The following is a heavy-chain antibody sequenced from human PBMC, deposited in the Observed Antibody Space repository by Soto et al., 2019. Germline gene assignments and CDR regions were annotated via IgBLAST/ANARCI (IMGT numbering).Heavy chain of an antibody. CDR1: GGSVSSGSYY. J-gene: IGHJ5*02. D-gene: IGHD6-19*01. CDR3: ARDPVAGTSWFDP. V-gene: IGHV4-61*01. CDR2: IYYSGST. Sequence: SETLSLTCTVSGGSVSSGSYYWSWIRQPPGKGLEWIGYIYYSGSTNYNPSLKSRVTISVDTSKNQFSLKLSSVTAADTAVYYCARDPVAGTSWFDPWGQGTLVTVSS.